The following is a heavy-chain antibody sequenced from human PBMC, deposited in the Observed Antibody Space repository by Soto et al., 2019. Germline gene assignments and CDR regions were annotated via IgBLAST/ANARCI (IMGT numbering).Heavy chain of an antibody. J-gene: IGHJ6*02. D-gene: IGHD2-2*01. CDR1: GGSISSSSYY. Sequence: QLQLQESGPGLVKPSETLSLTCTVSGGSISSSSYYWGWIRQPPGKGLEWIGSIYYSGSTYYNPSLKRRVTISVDTSKKQFALKLSSVTAADTAVYYWARQVGSLLDDYGMDVWGQGTTVTVSS. CDR2: IYYSGST. CDR3: ARQVGSLLDDYGMDV. V-gene: IGHV4-39*01.